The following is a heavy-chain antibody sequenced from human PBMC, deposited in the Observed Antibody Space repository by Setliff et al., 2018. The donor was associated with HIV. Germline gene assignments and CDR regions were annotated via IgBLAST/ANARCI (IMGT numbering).Heavy chain of an antibody. CDR2: IHYNEKT. Sequence: SETLSLTCTVSGGSASNSRYYWAWIRQPPGKGLEYIGSIHYNEKTYYKPSLKSRVTISIDTSKNQFSLNLTSVTAADTAVYYCASRVYYYDSNNFLREEGFDPWGQGTLVTVSS. CDR3: ASRVYYYDSNNFLREEGFDP. CDR1: GGSASNSRYY. J-gene: IGHJ5*02. D-gene: IGHD3-22*01. V-gene: IGHV4-39*01.